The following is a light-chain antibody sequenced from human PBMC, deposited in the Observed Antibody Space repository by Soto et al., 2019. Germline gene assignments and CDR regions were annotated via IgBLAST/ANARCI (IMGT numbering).Light chain of an antibody. CDR2: GAS. Sequence: EIVMTQSPATLSVSPGERAILSCRASQSVNIYLAWYQQKPGQAPRLLIFGASSRATGIPARFSGSGSGTEFNLTISSLQSEDFAVYFCQQYDDWLRLTFGGGTKVEIK. CDR3: QQYDDWLRLT. V-gene: IGKV3D-15*01. J-gene: IGKJ4*01. CDR1: QSVNIY.